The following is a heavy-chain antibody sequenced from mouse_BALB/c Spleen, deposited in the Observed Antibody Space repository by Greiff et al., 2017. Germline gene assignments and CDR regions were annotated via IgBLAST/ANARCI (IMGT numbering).Heavy chain of an antibody. CDR3: TRTYYRYPYWYFDV. D-gene: IGHD2-14*01. CDR2: IRLKSNNYAT. Sequence: DVKLVESGGGLVQPGGSMKLSCVASGFTFSNYWMNWVRQSPEKGLEWVAEIRLKSNNYATHYAESVKGRFTISRDDSKSSVYLQMNNLRAEDTGIYYCTRTYYRYPYWYFDVWGAGTTVTVSS. V-gene: IGHV6-6*02. J-gene: IGHJ1*01. CDR1: GFTFSNYW.